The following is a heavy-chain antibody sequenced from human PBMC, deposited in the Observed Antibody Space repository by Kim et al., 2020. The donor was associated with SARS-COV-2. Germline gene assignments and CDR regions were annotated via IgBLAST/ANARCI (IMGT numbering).Heavy chain of an antibody. CDR1: GGSISSSSYY. CDR3: ARVLAARGFDY. D-gene: IGHD6-6*01. Sequence: SETLSLTCTVSGGSISSSSYYWGWIRQPPGKGLEWIGSIYYSGSTYYNPSLKSRVTISVDTSKNQFSLKLSSVTAADTAVYYCARVLAARGFDYWGQGTL. J-gene: IGHJ4*02. CDR2: IYYSGST. V-gene: IGHV4-39*07.